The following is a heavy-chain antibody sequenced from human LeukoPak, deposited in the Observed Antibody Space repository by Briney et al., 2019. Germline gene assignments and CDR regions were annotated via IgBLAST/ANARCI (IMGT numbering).Heavy chain of an antibody. V-gene: IGHV4-30-4*01. Sequence: PSETLSLTCTVSGGSISSGDYYWSWIRQPPGKGLEWIGYIYYSGSTYYNPSLKSRVTISVDTSKNQFSLKLSSVTAADTAVYYCARGRGSWYGVYFDYWGQGTLVTVSS. CDR3: ARGRGSWYGVYFDY. CDR2: IYYSGST. J-gene: IGHJ4*02. D-gene: IGHD6-13*01. CDR1: GGSISSGDYY.